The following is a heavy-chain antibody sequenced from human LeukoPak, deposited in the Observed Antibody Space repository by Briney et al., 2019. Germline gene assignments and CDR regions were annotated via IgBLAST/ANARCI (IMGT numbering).Heavy chain of an antibody. Sequence: KVSCKASGYTFTSYYMHWVRQDPGQGLGWMGIIYPGDSDTRYSPSFQGQVTLSVDKSISTAYLQWSSLKASDTAIYYCARHHYYYDSGPYPGHYWGQGTLVTVSS. CDR2: IYPGDSDT. CDR3: ARHHYYYDSGPYPGHY. D-gene: IGHD3-22*01. J-gene: IGHJ4*02. V-gene: IGHV5-51*01. CDR1: GYTFTSYY.